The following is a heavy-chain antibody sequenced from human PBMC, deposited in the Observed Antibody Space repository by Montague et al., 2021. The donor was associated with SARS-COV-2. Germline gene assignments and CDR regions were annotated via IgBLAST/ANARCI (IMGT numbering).Heavy chain of an antibody. CDR1: GGSISSSSYY. D-gene: IGHD6-13*01. Sequence: SETLSLTCTVSGGSISSSSYYWGWIRLPPGKGLEWIGSIYYSGSTYYNPSLKSRVTISVDTSKNQFSLKLSSVTAADTAVYYCARKEMKYSSIWSTGGNWFDPWGQGTLVTVSS. CDR3: ARKEMKYSSIWSTGGNWFDP. CDR2: IYYSGST. V-gene: IGHV4-39*01. J-gene: IGHJ5*02.